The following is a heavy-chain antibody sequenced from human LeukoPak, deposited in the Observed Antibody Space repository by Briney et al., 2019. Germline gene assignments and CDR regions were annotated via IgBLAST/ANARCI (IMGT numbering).Heavy chain of an antibody. Sequence: GGSLRLSCAASGFTFSNAWMSWVRQAPGKGLEWVAVISYDGSNKYYADSVKGRFTISRDNSKNTLYLQMNSLRAEDTAVYYCAKARMITFGGVIVPPFDPWGQGTLVTVSS. CDR1: GFTFSNAW. CDR3: AKARMITFGGVIVPPFDP. CDR2: ISYDGSNK. D-gene: IGHD3-16*02. J-gene: IGHJ5*02. V-gene: IGHV3-30*18.